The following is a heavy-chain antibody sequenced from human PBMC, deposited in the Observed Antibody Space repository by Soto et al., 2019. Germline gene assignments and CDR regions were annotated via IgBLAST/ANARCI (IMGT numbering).Heavy chain of an antibody. D-gene: IGHD5-12*01. J-gene: IGHJ4*02. CDR2: IKDGGLT. V-gene: IGHV4-34*01. CDR3: ARGQEGVVATH. CDR1: GRSLSGYY. Sequence: QVQLQQWGAGLLKPSETLSLTCVVYGRSLSGYYWSWISQPPGKGLEWIGEIKDGGLTNYSPSLKSRATISTDTPKNQFSLKLHSVTAADRAVYYCARGQEGVVATHWDQGTLVTVSS.